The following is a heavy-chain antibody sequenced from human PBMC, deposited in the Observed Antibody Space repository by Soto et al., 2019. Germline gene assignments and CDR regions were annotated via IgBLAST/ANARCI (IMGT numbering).Heavy chain of an antibody. CDR2: ISYDGSNK. V-gene: IGHV3-30*18. CDR1: GFTFSSYG. J-gene: IGHJ4*02. D-gene: IGHD3-22*01. Sequence: GGSLRLSCAASGFTFSSYGMHWVRQAPGKGLEWVAVISYDGSNKYYADSVKGRFTISRDNSKNTLYLQMNSLRAEDTAVYYCAKEGGSGYYQGFDYWGQRTLVTVSS. CDR3: AKEGGSGYYQGFDY.